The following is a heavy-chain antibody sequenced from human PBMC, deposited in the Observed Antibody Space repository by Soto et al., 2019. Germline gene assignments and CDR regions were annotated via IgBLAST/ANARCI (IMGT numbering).Heavy chain of an antibody. J-gene: IGHJ6*02. CDR3: AKGHYGAYYYYYYGMDV. CDR2: ISGSGGST. V-gene: IGHV3-23*01. Sequence: TGGSLRLSCAASGFTFSSYAMSWVRQAPGKGLEWVSAISGSGGSTYYADSVKGRFTISRDNSKNTLYLQMNSLRAEDTAVYYCAKGHYGAYYYYYYGMDVWGQGTTGTV. CDR1: GFTFSSYA. D-gene: IGHD4-17*01.